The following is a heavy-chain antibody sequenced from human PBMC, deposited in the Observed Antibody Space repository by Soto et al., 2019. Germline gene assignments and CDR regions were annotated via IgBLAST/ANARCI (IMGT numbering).Heavy chain of an antibody. CDR1: GYTFTGYY. CDR2: INPNSGGT. J-gene: IGHJ6*02. V-gene: IGHV1-2*04. Sequence: QVQLVQSGAEVKKPGASVKVSCKASGYTFTGYYMHWVRQAPGQGLEWMGWINPNSGGTNYAQKFQGWVTMTRDTSISTAYMELSRLRSDDTAVYYCARDDGHGDYLSNYGMDVWGQGTTVTVSS. D-gene: IGHD4-17*01. CDR3: ARDDGHGDYLSNYGMDV.